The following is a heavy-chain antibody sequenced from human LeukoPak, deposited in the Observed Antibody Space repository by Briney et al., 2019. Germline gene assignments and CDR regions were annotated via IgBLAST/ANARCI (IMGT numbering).Heavy chain of an antibody. D-gene: IGHD6-13*01. V-gene: IGHV3-53*01. CDR1: GFTVSSNY. J-gene: IGHJ4*02. CDR3: AISIGYPGYFDY. Sequence: GGSLRLSCAASGFTVSSNYMSWVRQAPGKGLEWDSVIYSGGSTYYADSVKVLFTIYRDNSNNTLYLQMNSLRAEDTAVYYCAISIGYPGYFDYWGQGTLVTVSS. CDR2: IYSGGST.